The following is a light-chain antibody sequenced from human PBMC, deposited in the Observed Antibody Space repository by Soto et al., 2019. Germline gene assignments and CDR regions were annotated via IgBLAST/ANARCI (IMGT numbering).Light chain of an antibody. J-gene: IGKJ2*01. CDR2: DAS. CDR1: QSISRS. CDR3: HQYNSWPPGT. Sequence: EIVLTQSPAILSVSPGERATLSCRASQSISRSLAWYQQKPGQAPRLLISDASTRATGIPARFSGSGSGTEFTLTISSLQSEDFALYYCHQYNSWPPGTFGQGPKVDI. V-gene: IGKV3-15*01.